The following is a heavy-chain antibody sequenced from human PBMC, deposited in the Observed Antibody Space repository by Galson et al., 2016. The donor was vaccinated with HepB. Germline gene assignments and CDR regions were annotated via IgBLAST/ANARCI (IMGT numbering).Heavy chain of an antibody. D-gene: IGHD6-19*01. V-gene: IGHV3-23*01. J-gene: IGHJ4*02. Sequence: SMRLSCAASGFTFSTSAMSWVRQAPGQGREWVSAISSTSHSTYYADSVKGRFTISRDNAKNTLFLQMDSLNIDDTAVYYCAKGGSVPDSWGQGTLVTVSS. CDR2: ISSTSHST. CDR1: GFTFSTSA. CDR3: AKGGSVPDS.